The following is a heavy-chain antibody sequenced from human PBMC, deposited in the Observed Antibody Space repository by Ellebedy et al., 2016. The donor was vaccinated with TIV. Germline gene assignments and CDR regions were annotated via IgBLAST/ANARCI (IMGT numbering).Heavy chain of an antibody. V-gene: IGHV4-39*01. D-gene: IGHD3-10*01. J-gene: IGHJ5*02. CDR2: IYYTGST. Sequence: SETLSLTCTVSGGSISRSSYYWGWIRQPPQMGLEWVGSIYYTGSTFYNPSLKSRVTISVDTSKSQFSLRLTSVTAADTAVYYCARWFGELLYVRWFDPWGQGTLVTVSS. CDR3: ARWFGELLYVRWFDP. CDR1: GGSISRSSYY.